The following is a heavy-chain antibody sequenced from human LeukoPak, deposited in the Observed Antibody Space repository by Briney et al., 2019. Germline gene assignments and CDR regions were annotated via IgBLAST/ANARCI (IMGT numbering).Heavy chain of an antibody. D-gene: IGHD4-23*01. J-gene: IGHJ6*02. V-gene: IGHV3-23*01. Sequence: GGSLRLSCAASGFTFSSYAMSWVRQAPGKGLEWVSTISGSGGSTYYADSEKGRFTISRDNSKNTLYLQMNSLRAEDTAVYYCAKVDRDYAGNSLYYYYGMDVWGQGTTVTVSS. CDR1: GFTFSSYA. CDR2: ISGSGGST. CDR3: AKVDRDYAGNSLYYYYGMDV.